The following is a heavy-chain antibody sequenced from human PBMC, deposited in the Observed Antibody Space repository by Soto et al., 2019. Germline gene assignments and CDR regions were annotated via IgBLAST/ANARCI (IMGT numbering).Heavy chain of an antibody. J-gene: IGHJ6*02. D-gene: IGHD1-26*01. Sequence: GGSLRLSCAASGFTFSSYGMHWVRQAPGKGLEWVAVIWYDGSNKYYADSVKGRFTISRDNSKNTLYLQMNSLRAEDTAVYYCARGGVVYSGSYYYYYGMDVWGQGTTVTVSS. CDR2: IWYDGSNK. CDR1: GFTFSSYG. V-gene: IGHV3-33*01. CDR3: ARGGVVYSGSYYYYYGMDV.